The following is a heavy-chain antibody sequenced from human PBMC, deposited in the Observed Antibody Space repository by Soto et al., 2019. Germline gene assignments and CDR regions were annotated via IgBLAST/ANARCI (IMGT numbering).Heavy chain of an antibody. CDR1: SGSASDETYD. J-gene: IGHJ4*02. D-gene: IGHD4-17*01. CDR2: VYYSGTT. CDR3: ARTTAVPNTLRSRYFFDY. V-gene: IGHV4-61*01. Sequence: SEPLSLPCAVSSGSASDETYDWSWILHPPVKRLEWIGYVYYSGTTNYNPSLKSRVTISVDLSKNRFSLRLSSVTTADTALYYCARTTAVPNTLRSRYFFDYWGQGTLVTVSS.